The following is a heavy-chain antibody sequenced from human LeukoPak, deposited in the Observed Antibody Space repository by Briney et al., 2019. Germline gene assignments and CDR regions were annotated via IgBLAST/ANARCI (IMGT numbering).Heavy chain of an antibody. CDR3: ARGNGDYGGGFDY. CDR1: GYTFTSYY. Sequence: ASVKVSCKASGYTFTSYYMHWVRQAPGQGLDWMGIINPTGGSTSYAQKFQGRVTMTRDTSTSTVYMELSSLRSEDTALYYCARGNGDYGGGFDYWGQVTLVTVSS. D-gene: IGHD4-17*01. CDR2: INPTGGST. V-gene: IGHV1-46*01. J-gene: IGHJ4*02.